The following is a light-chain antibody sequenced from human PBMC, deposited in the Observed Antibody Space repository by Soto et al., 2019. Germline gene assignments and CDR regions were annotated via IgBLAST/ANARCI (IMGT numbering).Light chain of an antibody. V-gene: IGLV1-44*01. Sequence: VLTQPPSASGTPGQRVTISCSGSSSNIGSKTVNWYQQLPGTAPKLLIYSDNQRPSGVPDRFSGSKSGTSASLAISGLQSEDEADYYCAAWDDSLIGYVFGTGTKVTVL. J-gene: IGLJ1*01. CDR3: AAWDDSLIGYV. CDR1: SSNIGSKT. CDR2: SDN.